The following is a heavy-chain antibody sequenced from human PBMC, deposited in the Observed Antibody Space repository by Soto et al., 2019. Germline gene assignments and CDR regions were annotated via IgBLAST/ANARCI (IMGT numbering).Heavy chain of an antibody. CDR3: ARSMGTGHCPFDY. Sequence: QVQLQESGPGLVKPSHTLSLTCTVSGVSISSGGYYWSWIRQHPGKGLEWIGYLSYSGSTYYSPSLKSRVTRSVDTSKNQFSLKLVSVTAADTAVYYCARSMGTGHCPFDYWGQGALVTVSS. CDR1: GVSISSGGYY. V-gene: IGHV4-31*03. J-gene: IGHJ4*02. D-gene: IGHD1-1*01. CDR2: LSYSGST.